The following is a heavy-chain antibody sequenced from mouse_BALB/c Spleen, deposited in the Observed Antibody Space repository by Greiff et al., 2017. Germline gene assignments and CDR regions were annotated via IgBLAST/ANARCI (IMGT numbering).Heavy chain of an antibody. CDR1: GFTFSDYY. CDR3: AREGSTMITDGSWFAY. J-gene: IGHJ3*01. CDR2: ISDGGSYT. D-gene: IGHD2-4*01. V-gene: IGHV5-4*02. Sequence: EVKLVESGGGLVKPGGSLKLSCAASGFTFSDYYMYWVRQTPEKRLEWVATISDGGSYTYYPDSVKGRFTISRDNAKNNLYLQMSSLKSEDTAMYYCAREGSTMITDGSWFAYWGQGTLVTVSA.